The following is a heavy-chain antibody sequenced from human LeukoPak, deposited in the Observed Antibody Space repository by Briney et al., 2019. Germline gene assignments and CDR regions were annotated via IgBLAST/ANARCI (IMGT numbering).Heavy chain of an antibody. CDR2: ITGSGSTI. V-gene: IGHV3-48*03. CDR1: GFTFSGYE. D-gene: IGHD6-19*01. CDR3: ARGGGWLDS. Sequence: PGGSLRLSCAASGFTFSGYEMNWVRQAPGKGLEGVSYITGSGSTIFYADSVKGRFTMSRDNANNALYLQMNGPRAEDTAVYYCARGGGWLDSWGQGTLVTVSS. J-gene: IGHJ4*02.